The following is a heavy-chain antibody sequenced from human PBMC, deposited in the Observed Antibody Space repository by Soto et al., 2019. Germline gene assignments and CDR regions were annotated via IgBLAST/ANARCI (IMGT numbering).Heavy chain of an antibody. CDR3: ARSKKGSFRQAFHDAFDI. CDR2: IIPIFGTA. V-gene: IGHV1-69*13. J-gene: IGHJ3*02. D-gene: IGHD4-4*01. CDR1: GGTFSSYA. Sequence: SVKVSCKASGGTFSSYAISWVRQAPGQGLEWMGGIIPIFGTANYAQKFQGRVTITADESTSTAYMELRSLRSDDTAVYYCARSKKGSFRQAFHDAFDIWGQGTMVTVSS.